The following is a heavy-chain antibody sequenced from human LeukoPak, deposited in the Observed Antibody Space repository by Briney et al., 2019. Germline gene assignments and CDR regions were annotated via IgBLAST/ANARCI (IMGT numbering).Heavy chain of an antibody. J-gene: IGHJ6*03. CDR1: GFTFSSYG. Sequence: GRSLRLSCAASGFTFSSYGMHWVRQAPGKGLEWVAVISYDGSNKYYADSVKGRITISRDNSKNTLYLQMNSLRAEDTAVYYCAKDLTPQQDYYYYYMDVWGKGTTVTISS. CDR2: ISYDGSNK. D-gene: IGHD6-13*01. V-gene: IGHV3-30*18. CDR3: AKDLTPQQDYYYYYMDV.